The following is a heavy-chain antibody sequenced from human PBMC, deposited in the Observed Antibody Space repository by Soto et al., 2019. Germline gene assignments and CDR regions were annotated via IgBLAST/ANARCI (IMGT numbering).Heavy chain of an antibody. J-gene: IGHJ6*02. CDR2: ISGYNGNI. CDR1: GYTFNRYG. V-gene: IGHV1-18*01. Sequence: QVQLVQSGDEVKKPGASVKVSCKASGYTFNRYGLSWVRQAPGQGLEWMGWISGYNGNIKNAQKFQDRVTMTTDTSTSTAYMELRSLRSDDTAVYYCAGHGASILNGMDVWGQGTTVTVSS. CDR3: AGHGASILNGMDV. D-gene: IGHD4-17*01.